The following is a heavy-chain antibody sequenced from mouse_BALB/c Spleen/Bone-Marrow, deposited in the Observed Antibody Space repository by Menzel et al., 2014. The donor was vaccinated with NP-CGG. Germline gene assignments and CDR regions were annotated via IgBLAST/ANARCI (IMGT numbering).Heavy chain of an antibody. D-gene: IGHD2-4*01. CDR2: IWSGGST. Sequence: VQLQQSGPGLVQPSQSLSITCTVSGFSLTSYGVHWVRQSPGKGLEWLGVIWSGGSTYYNAAFISRLSISKDNSKSQVFFKMNSLQANDTAIYYCARGLYYDYEFAYWGQGTLVTVSA. V-gene: IGHV2-2*02. CDR3: ARGLYYDYEFAY. CDR1: GFSLTSYG. J-gene: IGHJ3*01.